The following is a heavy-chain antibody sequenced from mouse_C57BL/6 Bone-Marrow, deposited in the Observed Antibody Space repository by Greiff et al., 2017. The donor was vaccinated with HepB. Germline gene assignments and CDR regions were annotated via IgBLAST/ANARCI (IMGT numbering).Heavy chain of an antibody. CDR1: GFTFSDFY. D-gene: IGHD2-14*01. Sequence: EVHLVESGGGLVQSGRSLRLSCATSGFTFSDFYMEWVRQAPGKGLEWIAASRNKANDYTTEYSASVKGRFIVSRDTSQSILYLQMNALRAEDTAMYYCARDARYVDYWGQGTSVTVSS. CDR2: SRNKANDYTT. J-gene: IGHJ4*01. CDR3: ARDARYVDY. V-gene: IGHV7-1*01.